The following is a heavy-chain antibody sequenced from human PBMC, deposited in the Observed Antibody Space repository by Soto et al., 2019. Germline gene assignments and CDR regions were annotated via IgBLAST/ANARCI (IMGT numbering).Heavy chain of an antibody. CDR3: ARGEMATIMPRY. J-gene: IGHJ4*02. Sequence: PSETLSLTCTVSGGSISSGGYYWSWIRQHPGKGLEWIGYIYYSGSTYYNPSLKSRVTISVDTSKNQFSLKLSSVTAAATAVYYCARGEMATIMPRYWGQGTLVTVSS. CDR1: GGSISSGGYY. V-gene: IGHV4-31*03. CDR2: IYYSGST. D-gene: IGHD5-12*01.